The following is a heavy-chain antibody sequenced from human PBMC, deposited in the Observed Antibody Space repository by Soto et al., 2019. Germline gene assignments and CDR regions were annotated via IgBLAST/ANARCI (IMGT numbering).Heavy chain of an antibody. J-gene: IGHJ6*02. Sequence: SETLSLTCAVYGGSFSGYYWSWIRQPPGKGLEWIGEINHSGSTNYNPSLKSRVTISVDTSKNQFSLKLSSVTAADTAVYYCARDAPARVYSSSSSYYCGMDVWGQGTTVTVSS. CDR1: GGSFSGYY. V-gene: IGHV4-34*01. D-gene: IGHD6-6*01. CDR2: INHSGST. CDR3: ARDAPARVYSSSSSYYCGMDV.